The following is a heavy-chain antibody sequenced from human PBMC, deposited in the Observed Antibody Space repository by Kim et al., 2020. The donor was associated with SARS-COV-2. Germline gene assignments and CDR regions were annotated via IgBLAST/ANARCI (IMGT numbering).Heavy chain of an antibody. CDR2: IIPILGIA. J-gene: IGHJ4*02. V-gene: IGHV1-69*04. CDR3: ARSGIVATIVDY. Sequence: SVKVSCKASGGTFSSYAISWVRQAPGQGLEWMGRIIPILGIANYAQKFQGRVTITADKSTSTAYMELSSLRSEDTAVYYCARSGIVATIVDYWGQGTLVTVSS. D-gene: IGHD5-12*01. CDR1: GGTFSSYA.